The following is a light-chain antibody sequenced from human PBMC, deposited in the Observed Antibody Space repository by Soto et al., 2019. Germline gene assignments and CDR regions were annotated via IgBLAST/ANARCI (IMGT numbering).Light chain of an antibody. Sequence: QSALTQPRSVSGSPGQSVTISCTGTSSDVGGYNYVSWYQQHPGKACKLMIYDVSKRPSGVPDRFSGSKSGNTASLTISGLQGEDEADYYCCSYAGSYTHVFGTGTKVTVL. CDR2: DVS. CDR3: CSYAGSYTHV. V-gene: IGLV2-11*01. CDR1: SSDVGGYNY. J-gene: IGLJ1*01.